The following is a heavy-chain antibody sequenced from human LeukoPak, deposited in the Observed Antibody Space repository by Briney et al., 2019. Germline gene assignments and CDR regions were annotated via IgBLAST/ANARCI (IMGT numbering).Heavy chain of an antibody. J-gene: IGHJ3*02. CDR1: GYTFTSYG. CDR2: ISAYNGNT. V-gene: IGHV1-18*01. D-gene: IGHD3-22*01. Sequence: GAPVKVSCKASGYTFTSYGISWVRQAPGQGLEWMGWISAYNGNTNYAQKFQGRVTITADRSTSTAYMELSSLRSGDTAVYYCARHYYDTSAYPAYYDAFDIWGQGTMVTVSS. CDR3: ARHYYDTSAYPAYYDAFDI.